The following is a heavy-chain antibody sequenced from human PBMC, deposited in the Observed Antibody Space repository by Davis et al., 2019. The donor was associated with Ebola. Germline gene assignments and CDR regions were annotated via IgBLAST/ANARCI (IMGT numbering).Heavy chain of an antibody. CDR1: GGTFSSYA. D-gene: IGHD6-13*01. V-gene: IGHV1-69*13. CDR3: ARNYNSRWDGYLDY. J-gene: IGHJ4*02. CDR2: IIPIFGTA. Sequence: SVKVSCKASGGTFSSYAISWVRQAPGQGLEWMGGIIPIFGTANYAQKFQGRITITADESTSAAYMELSSLRSEDTAVYYCARNYNSRWDGYLDYWGQGTLVTVSS.